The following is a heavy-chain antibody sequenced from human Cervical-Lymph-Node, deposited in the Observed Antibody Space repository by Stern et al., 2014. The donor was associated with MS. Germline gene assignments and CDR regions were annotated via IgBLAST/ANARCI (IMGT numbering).Heavy chain of an antibody. Sequence: QVQLVQSGAEVKKPGASFNVSCEASGYSFTTHYMHWIRQAPGEGLEWVGMLNLNSGTTTYARQFQGRVIITRDTSTSTIYLELTGLRSADTAVYFCTRVQRERRALDHFDPWGQGTLVTVSS. CDR3: TRVQRERRALDHFDP. V-gene: IGHV1-46*03. CDR2: LNLNSGTT. D-gene: IGHD1-1*01. CDR1: GYSFTTHY. J-gene: IGHJ5*02.